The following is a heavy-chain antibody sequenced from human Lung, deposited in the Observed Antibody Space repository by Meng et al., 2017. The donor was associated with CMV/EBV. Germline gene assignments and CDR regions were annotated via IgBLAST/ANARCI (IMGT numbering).Heavy chain of an antibody. CDR3: AKSSDNGWSS. D-gene: IGHD6-19*01. CDR1: GYSFSGFY. J-gene: IGHJ4*01. CDR2: VNPISDDT. V-gene: IGHV1-2*06. Sequence: VQLVQSGAGVKRPGASVKISCQASGYSFSGFYLSWARQAPGHGLEWLGRVNPISDDTHLAQKFEGRITVTRGATINTAFMELTRLRPDDTAVYYCAKSSDNGWSSWGPGTLVTVSS.